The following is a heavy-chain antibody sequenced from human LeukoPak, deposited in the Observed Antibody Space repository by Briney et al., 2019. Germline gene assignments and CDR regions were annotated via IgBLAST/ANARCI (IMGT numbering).Heavy chain of an antibody. Sequence: GASVKVSCKASGGTFSSYAISWVRQAPGQGLEWMGGIIPIFGTANYAQKFQGRVTITADESTSTAYMELSSLRSEDTAVYYCARTGAVAGYYFDYWGQGTLVTVSS. CDR3: ARTGAVAGYYFDY. CDR1: GGTFSSYA. J-gene: IGHJ4*02. V-gene: IGHV1-69*13. D-gene: IGHD6-19*01. CDR2: IIPIFGTA.